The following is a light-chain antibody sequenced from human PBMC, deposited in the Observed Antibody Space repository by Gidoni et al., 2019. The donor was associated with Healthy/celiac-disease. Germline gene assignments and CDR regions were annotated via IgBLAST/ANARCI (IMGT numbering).Light chain of an antibody. CDR1: QSISSY. CDR3: QQSYSTPLSIT. V-gene: IGKV1-39*01. J-gene: IGKJ5*01. CDR2: AAS. Sequence: DILMTQSPSSLSASVGDRVTITCRASQSISSYLNWYQQKPGKAPKLLIYAASSLQSGVPSRCSGSGSGTDFTLTISSLQPEDFATYYCQQSYSTPLSITFGQGTRLEIK.